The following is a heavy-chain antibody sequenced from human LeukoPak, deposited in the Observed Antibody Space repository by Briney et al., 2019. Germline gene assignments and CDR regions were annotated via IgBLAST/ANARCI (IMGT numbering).Heavy chain of an antibody. CDR3: VTDRYSDSAFGD. V-gene: IGHV3-74*01. CDR1: GVTVSTFW. J-gene: IGHJ4*02. D-gene: IGHD1-26*01. Sequence: GGSLRLSCAASGVTVSTFWMHWVRQAPGEGLVWVSRINTDGSVTNYADSVEGRFTISRDNAKNMLYLQMNDLRAEDTAVYYCVTDRYSDSAFGDWGQGTLVTVSS. CDR2: INTDGSVT.